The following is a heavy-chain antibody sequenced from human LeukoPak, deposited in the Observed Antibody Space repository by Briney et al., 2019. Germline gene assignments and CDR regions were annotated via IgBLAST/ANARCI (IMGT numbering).Heavy chain of an antibody. CDR2: IYYSGST. J-gene: IGHJ4*02. Sequence: PSETLSLTRTVSGGSISSYYWSWIRQPPGKGLEGIGYIYYSGSTNYNPSLKSRVTISVDTSKNQFSLKLSSVTAADTAVYYCATVVVAVAGMGPIDYWGQGTLVTVSS. V-gene: IGHV4-59*01. CDR1: GGSISSYY. CDR3: ATVVVAVAGMGPIDY. D-gene: IGHD6-19*01.